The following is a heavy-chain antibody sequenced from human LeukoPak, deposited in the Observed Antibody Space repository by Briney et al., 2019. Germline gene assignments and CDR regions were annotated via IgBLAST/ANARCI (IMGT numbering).Heavy chain of an antibody. J-gene: IGHJ4*02. D-gene: IGHD3-22*01. CDR2: ISAYNGNT. Sequence: ASVKVSCKASGYTFTSYGISWVRQAHGQGLEWMGWISAYNGNTNYAPKLQGRVTMTTDTSTSTAYMELRSLRSDDTAVYYCARVYDSSGYYYRGFDYWGQGTLVTVSS. CDR1: GYTFTSYG. CDR3: ARVYDSSGYYYRGFDY. V-gene: IGHV1-18*01.